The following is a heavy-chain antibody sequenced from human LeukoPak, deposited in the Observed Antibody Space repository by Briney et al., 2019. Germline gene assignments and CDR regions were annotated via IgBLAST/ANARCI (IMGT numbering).Heavy chain of an antibody. D-gene: IGHD3-10*01. V-gene: IGHV1-8*01. Sequence: ASVKVSCKASGYTFTSYDINWVRQATGQGLEWMEWMNPNSGNTGYAQKFQGRVTMTRNTSISTAYMELSSLRSEDTAVYYCARRGSMVRGVITLGYWGQGTLVTVSS. J-gene: IGHJ4*02. CDR1: GYTFTSYD. CDR3: ARRGSMVRGVITLGY. CDR2: MNPNSGNT.